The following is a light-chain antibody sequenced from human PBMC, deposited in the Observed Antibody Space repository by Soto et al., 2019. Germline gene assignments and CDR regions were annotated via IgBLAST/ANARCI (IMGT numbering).Light chain of an antibody. CDR3: QQYGSSPRT. CDR2: GAF. V-gene: IGKV3-20*01. J-gene: IGKJ1*01. Sequence: EIMMTQSPATLSVSPGERATLSCRVSQSVSSNYLAWYQQKPGQAPRLLIYGAFKRATGIPDRFSGSGSGTDFTLTISRMEPEDFAVYCCQQYGSSPRTFGQGTKVDIK. CDR1: QSVSSNY.